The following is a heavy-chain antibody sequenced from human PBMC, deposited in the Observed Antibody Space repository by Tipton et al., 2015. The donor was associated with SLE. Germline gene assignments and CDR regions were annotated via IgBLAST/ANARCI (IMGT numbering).Heavy chain of an antibody. D-gene: IGHD2-2*03. J-gene: IGHJ4*02. CDR1: GYSISSGYY. CDR2: IYTSGST. V-gene: IGHV4-38-2*02. CDR3: ARDWGGYCSSTSCLGGFDY. Sequence: TLSLTCAVSGYSISSGYYWGWIRQPPGKGLEWIGSIYTSGSTNYNPSLKSRVTMSVDTSKNQFSLKLSSVTAADTAVYYCARDWGGYCSSTSCLGGFDYWGQGTLVTVSS.